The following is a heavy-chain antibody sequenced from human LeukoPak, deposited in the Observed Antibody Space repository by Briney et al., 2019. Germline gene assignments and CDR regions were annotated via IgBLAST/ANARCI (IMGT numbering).Heavy chain of an antibody. Sequence: SVKVSCKASGGTLSSYAISWVRQAPGQGLEWMGRIIPILGIANYAQKFQGRVTITADKSTSTAYMELSSLRSEDTAVYYCASTIAYCGGDCYSKGLAFDYWGQGTLVTVSS. CDR1: GGTLSSYA. D-gene: IGHD2-21*02. J-gene: IGHJ4*02. CDR2: IIPILGIA. CDR3: ASTIAYCGGDCYSKGLAFDY. V-gene: IGHV1-69*04.